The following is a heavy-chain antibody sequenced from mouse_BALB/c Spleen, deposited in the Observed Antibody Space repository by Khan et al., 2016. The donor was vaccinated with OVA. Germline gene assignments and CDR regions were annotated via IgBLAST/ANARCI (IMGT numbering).Heavy chain of an antibody. V-gene: IGHV1S136*01. Sequence: VQLKQSGPELVKPGASVKMSCKAAGYTFTSYVMHWVKQKPGLGLEWIGYIYPFNDDTKYNEKFIGKATLTSDKSSSTAYMELSSLTSEDSAVYCCAQVGTYYVSLAYWGQGTLVTVSA. CDR3: AQVGTYYVSLAY. CDR2: IYPFNDDT. J-gene: IGHJ3*01. CDR1: GYTFTSYV. D-gene: IGHD1-1*01.